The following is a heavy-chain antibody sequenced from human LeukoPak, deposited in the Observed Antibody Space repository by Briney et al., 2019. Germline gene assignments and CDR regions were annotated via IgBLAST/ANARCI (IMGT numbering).Heavy chain of an antibody. Sequence: GGSLRLSCAASGFTFSSYSMNWVRQAPGKGLEWVSYISSSSSTIYYADSVKGRFTISRDNAKNSLHLQMNSLRAEDTAVYYCARDQVENYYDSSGYPLYYFDYWGQGTLVTVSS. CDR2: ISSSSSTI. CDR3: ARDQVENYYDSSGYPLYYFDY. CDR1: GFTFSSYS. J-gene: IGHJ4*02. D-gene: IGHD3-22*01. V-gene: IGHV3-48*04.